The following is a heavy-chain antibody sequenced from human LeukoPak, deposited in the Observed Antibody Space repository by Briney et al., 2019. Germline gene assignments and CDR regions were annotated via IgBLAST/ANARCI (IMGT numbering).Heavy chain of an antibody. J-gene: IGHJ5*02. V-gene: IGHV4-31*03. D-gene: IGHD3-22*01. CDR3: ARDLNYYDSSGA. Sequence: SETLSLTCTVSGGSVTSGSYYWSWIRQLPGKGLEWIGYISYSGNTYYNPSLKSRVTISRDASKNQFSLNLSSVTAADTAVYYCARDLNYYDSSGAWGQGTLVTVSS. CDR1: GGSVTSGSYY. CDR2: ISYSGNT.